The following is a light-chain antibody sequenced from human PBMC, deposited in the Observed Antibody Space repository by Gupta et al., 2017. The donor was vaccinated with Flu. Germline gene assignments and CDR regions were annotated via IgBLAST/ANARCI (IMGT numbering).Light chain of an antibody. CDR2: DVN. J-gene: IGLJ3*02. CDR1: SSDVGGYTF. CDR3: GSDGGSYIYWV. Sequence: VTISCTGTSSDVGGYTFVSWYQHPPGKAPKLMIYDVNQRSSVVPRRFAGSKCGNAASLTSSGLQAEDEAYYYGGSDGGSYIYWVFGGGTKLTVL. V-gene: IGLV2-11*01.